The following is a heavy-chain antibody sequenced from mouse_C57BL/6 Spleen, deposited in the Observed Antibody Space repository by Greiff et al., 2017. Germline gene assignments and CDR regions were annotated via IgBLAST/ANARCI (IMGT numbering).Heavy chain of an antibody. J-gene: IGHJ1*03. CDR1: GYTFTDYY. CDR3: AGEGLVESRRYYGSSYWYFDV. CDR2: IGPGSGST. V-gene: IGHV1-77*01. Sequence: VKLQESGAELVKPGASVKISCKASGYTFTDYYINWVKQRPGQGLEWIGKIGPGSGSTYYNEKFKGKATLTADQSSSTAYMQLSSLTSEDSAVXFCAGEGLVESRRYYGSSYWYFDVWGTGTTVTVSS. D-gene: IGHD1-1*01.